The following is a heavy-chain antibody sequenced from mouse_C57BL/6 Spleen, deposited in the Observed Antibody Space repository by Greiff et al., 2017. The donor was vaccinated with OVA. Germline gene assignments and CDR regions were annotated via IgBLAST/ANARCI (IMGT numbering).Heavy chain of an antibody. D-gene: IGHD3-2*02. CDR1: GFTFSSYG. CDR3: ARQTAQATFAMDY. V-gene: IGHV5-6*01. Sequence: EVKLMESGGDLVKPGGSLKLSCAASGFTFSSYGMSWVRQTPDKRLEWVATISSGGSYTYYPDSVKGRFTISRDNAKNTLYLQMSSLKSEDTAMYYCARQTAQATFAMDYWGQGTSVTVSS. J-gene: IGHJ4*01. CDR2: ISSGGSYT.